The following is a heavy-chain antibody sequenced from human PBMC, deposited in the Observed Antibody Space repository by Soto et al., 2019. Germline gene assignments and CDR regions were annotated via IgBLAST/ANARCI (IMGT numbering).Heavy chain of an antibody. J-gene: IGHJ4*02. V-gene: IGHV1-18*01. Sequence: QVQLVQSGAEVKKPGASVKVSCKASDYTFTSYGINWVRQAPGQGLEWMGWISPYNDNTQYAQRFQGRVTLTTDTSTNTAYMELRSLRSDDTAVYYSARGMWELPIDHWGQGTLVTVSS. CDR3: ARGMWELPIDH. CDR1: DYTFTSYG. CDR2: ISPYNDNT. D-gene: IGHD1-26*01.